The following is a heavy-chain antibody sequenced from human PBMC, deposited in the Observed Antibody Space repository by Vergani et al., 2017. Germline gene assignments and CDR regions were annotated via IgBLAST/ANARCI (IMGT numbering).Heavy chain of an antibody. Sequence: EVQLVESGGGLVQPGGSLRLSCAASGFTFSSYWMSWVRQAPGKGLEWVANIKQDGSEKYYVDSVKGRFTISRDNAKNTLYLQMNSLRAEDTAVYYCAKDRSSYSLAGRYFDYWGQGTLVTVSS. CDR1: GFTFSSYW. J-gene: IGHJ4*02. D-gene: IGHD2-15*01. CDR3: AKDRSSYSLAGRYFDY. CDR2: IKQDGSEK. V-gene: IGHV3-7*03.